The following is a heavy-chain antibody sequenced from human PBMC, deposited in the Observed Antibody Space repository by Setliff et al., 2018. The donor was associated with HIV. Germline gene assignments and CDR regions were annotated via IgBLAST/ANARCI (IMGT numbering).Heavy chain of an antibody. CDR2: INPHSGDT. J-gene: IGHJ5*01. Sequence: ASVKVSCKASGYTFTGYYMHWVRQAPGQGLEWMGWINPHSGDTNYAQKFQGRVTLTRDASITTAYMELNSLRSDDTAMYYCARDRLYCSRGSCYPNWFDSWGQGTLVTVSS. CDR3: ARDRLYCSRGSCYPNWFDS. V-gene: IGHV1-2*02. CDR1: GYTFTGYY. D-gene: IGHD2-15*01.